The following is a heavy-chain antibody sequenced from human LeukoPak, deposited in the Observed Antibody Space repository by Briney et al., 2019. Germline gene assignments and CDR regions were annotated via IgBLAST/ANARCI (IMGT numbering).Heavy chain of an antibody. CDR3: ASRYCTSTNCYAFDI. V-gene: IGHV3-21*01. Sequence: PGGSLRLSCAASGFTFSSYSMNWVRQAPGKGLEWVSSISSDSNYIFYADSVQGRFTISRDNAENSLFLQMNSLRAKNTAVYYCASRYCTSTNCYAFDIWGQGTMVTVSS. J-gene: IGHJ3*02. D-gene: IGHD2-2*01. CDR1: GFTFSSYS. CDR2: ISSDSNYI.